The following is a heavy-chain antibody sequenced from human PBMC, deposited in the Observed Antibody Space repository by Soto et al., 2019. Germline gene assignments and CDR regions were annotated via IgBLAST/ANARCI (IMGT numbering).Heavy chain of an antibody. D-gene: IGHD5-12*01. V-gene: IGHV1-18*04. CDR2: ISVYNGNT. J-gene: IGHJ5*02. Sequence: ASVKVSCKASGYTFTSYGISWVRQAPGQGLEWMGWISVYNGNTDYAQKFQGRVTMTTDTSTSTAYMELRSLRSADTAVYYCATPYDSGFDPWGQGTLVTVSS. CDR1: GYTFTSYG. CDR3: ATPYDSGFDP.